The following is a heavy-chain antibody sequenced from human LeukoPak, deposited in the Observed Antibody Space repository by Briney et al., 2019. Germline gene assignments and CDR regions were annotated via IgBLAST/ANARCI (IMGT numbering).Heavy chain of an antibody. CDR3: ARGNGYRGECNFDF. V-gene: IGHV3-30*03. J-gene: IGHJ4*02. CDR1: GFTFSNYS. CDR2: ISYDGSNK. Sequence: PGGSLRLSCAASGFTFSNYSMNRVRQAPGKGLEWVAVISYDGSNKYYADSVKGRFTISRDNSKNTLYLQMNSLRAEDTAVYYCARGNGYRGECNFDFWGQGTLVTVTS. D-gene: IGHD3-10*01.